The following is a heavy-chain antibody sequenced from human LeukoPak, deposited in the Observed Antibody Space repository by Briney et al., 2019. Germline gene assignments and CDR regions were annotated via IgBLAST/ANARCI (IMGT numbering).Heavy chain of an antibody. Sequence: GGSLKLSCAASGFTFSSYSMNWVRQAPGKGLEWVSYISSSSSTIYYADSVKGRFTISRDNAKNSLYLQMNSLRAEDTAVYYCVRDSLEDFWSGYYTAPDNWFDPWGQGTLVTVSS. CDR3: VRDSLEDFWSGYYTAPDNWFDP. V-gene: IGHV3-48*01. D-gene: IGHD3-3*01. J-gene: IGHJ5*02. CDR1: GFTFSSYS. CDR2: ISSSSSTI.